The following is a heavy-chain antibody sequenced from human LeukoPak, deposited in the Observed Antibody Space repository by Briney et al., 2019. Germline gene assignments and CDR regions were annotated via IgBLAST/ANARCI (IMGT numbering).Heavy chain of an antibody. V-gene: IGHV3-30*03. CDR1: GFTFSSYG. J-gene: IGHJ6*02. D-gene: IGHD1-14*01. CDR3: ARAGKEPGYYYYGMDV. Sequence: PGGSLRLSCAASGFTFSSYGMHWVRQAPGKGLEWVAVISYDGSNKYYADSVKGRFTISRDNSKNTLYLQMNSLRAEDTAVYYCARAGKEPGYYYYGMDVWGQGTTVTVSS. CDR2: ISYDGSNK.